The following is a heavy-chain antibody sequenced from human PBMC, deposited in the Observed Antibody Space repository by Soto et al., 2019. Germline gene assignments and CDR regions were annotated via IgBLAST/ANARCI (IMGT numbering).Heavy chain of an antibody. CDR3: ARSWGYLHY. Sequence: QGLSCAASGVTVSINYMGWVLRAPGKGLECVSVIYSGGSTDYSDSVMGRFTISRDNSKNTLYLQMNSLRAEDTAMYYCARSWGYLHYWGQGTLVTVSS. J-gene: IGHJ4*02. CDR1: GVTVSINY. D-gene: IGHD3-16*01. CDR2: IYSGGST. V-gene: IGHV3-53*01.